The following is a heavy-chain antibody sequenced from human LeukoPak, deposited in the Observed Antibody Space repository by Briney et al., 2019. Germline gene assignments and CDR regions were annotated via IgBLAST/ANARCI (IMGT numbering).Heavy chain of an antibody. J-gene: IGHJ4*02. D-gene: IGHD5-18*01. CDR3: ARCPYSFGFAPPDY. V-gene: IGHV3-11*04. CDR2: ISSSGSTI. Sequence: GGSLRLSCAASGFTFSDYYMSWIRQAPGKGLEWVSYISSSGSTIYYADSMKGRFTISRDNAKNSLYLQMSSLRAEDTAVYYCARCPYSFGFAPPDYWGQGTLVTVSS. CDR1: GFTFSDYY.